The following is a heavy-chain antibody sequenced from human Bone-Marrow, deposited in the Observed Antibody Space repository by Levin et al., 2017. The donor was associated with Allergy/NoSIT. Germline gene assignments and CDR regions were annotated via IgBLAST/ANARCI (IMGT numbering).Heavy chain of an antibody. CDR2: ISDDGTNQ. D-gene: IGHD5-24*01. CDR3: AKAPELATIGGAFDI. CDR1: GFTFGRYG. Sequence: GGSLRLSCAASGFTFGRYGMHWARQAPGKGLEWVAVISDDGTNQYYGDSVKGRFTVSRDNSKNDLYLHMNSLRAADTAVYYCAKAPELATIGGAFDIRGQGTMVTVSS. V-gene: IGHV3-30*18. J-gene: IGHJ3*02.